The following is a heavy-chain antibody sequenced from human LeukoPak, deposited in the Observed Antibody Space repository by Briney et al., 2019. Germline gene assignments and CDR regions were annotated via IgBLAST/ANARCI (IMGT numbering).Heavy chain of an antibody. CDR3: AKEGAYPIITYDS. J-gene: IGHJ5*01. Sequence: GGSLRLSCAASGFTFSRFWMNWVRQALGKGLQGVANIKGDGTEKYYVDSVKGRFSISRDNAKNSLYLQMDSLRAEDTAVYYCAKEGAYPIITYDSWGQGALVTVSS. CDR1: GFTFSRFW. CDR2: IKGDGTEK. D-gene: IGHD3-10*01. V-gene: IGHV3-7*01.